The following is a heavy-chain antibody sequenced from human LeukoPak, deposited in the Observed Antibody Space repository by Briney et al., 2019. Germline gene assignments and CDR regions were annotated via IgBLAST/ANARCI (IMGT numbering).Heavy chain of an antibody. Sequence: GASVKVSCKASGYTFTSYYMHWVRQAPGQGLEWMGWLSAYNGNTNYAQKLQGRVTMTTDTSTSTAYMELRSLRSDDTAVYYCARVGGIAVAGTSRRAFDIWGQGTMVTVSS. V-gene: IGHV1-18*04. CDR3: ARVGGIAVAGTSRRAFDI. J-gene: IGHJ3*02. D-gene: IGHD6-19*01. CDR2: LSAYNGNT. CDR1: GYTFTSYY.